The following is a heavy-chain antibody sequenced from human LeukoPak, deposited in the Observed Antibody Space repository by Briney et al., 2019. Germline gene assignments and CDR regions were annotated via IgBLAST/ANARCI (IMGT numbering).Heavy chain of an antibody. J-gene: IGHJ3*02. CDR3: ARGRAPGYARRAFDI. D-gene: IGHD2-8*01. Sequence: PSETLSLTCAVYGGSFSGYYWSWIRQPPGKGLEWIGEINHSGSTNYNPSLKSRVTISVDTSTNQFSLKLSSVTAADTAVYYCARGRAPGYARRAFDIWGQGTMVTVSS. CDR2: INHSGST. CDR1: GGSFSGYY. V-gene: IGHV4-34*01.